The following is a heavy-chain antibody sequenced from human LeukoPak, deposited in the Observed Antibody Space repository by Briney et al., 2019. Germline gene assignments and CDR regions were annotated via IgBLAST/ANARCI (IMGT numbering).Heavy chain of an antibody. D-gene: IGHD3-10*01. CDR2: ISAYNGNT. V-gene: IGHV1-18*01. CDR1: GYTFTSYG. CDR3: ARPHTYYYGSGSYPGAFDI. J-gene: IGHJ3*02. Sequence: ASVKVSCKASGYTFTSYGISWVRQAPGQGLEWMGWISAYNGNTNYAQKLQGRVTMTTDTSTSTAYMELRSLRSDDTAAYYCARPHTYYYGSGSYPGAFDIWGQGTMVTVSS.